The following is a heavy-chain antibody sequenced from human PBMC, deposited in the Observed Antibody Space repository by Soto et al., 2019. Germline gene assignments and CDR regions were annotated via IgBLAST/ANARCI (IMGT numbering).Heavy chain of an antibody. CDR2: INHSGST. J-gene: IGHJ3*02. D-gene: IGHD3-9*01. Sequence: SETMSLTCAVYGGSFSGYYWSWIRQPPGKGLEWIGEINHSGSTNYNPSLKSRVTISVDTSKNQFSLKLSSVTAADTAVYYCARTPVSVIDSAFDIWGQGTMVTVSS. V-gene: IGHV4-34*01. CDR3: ARTPVSVIDSAFDI. CDR1: GGSFSGYY.